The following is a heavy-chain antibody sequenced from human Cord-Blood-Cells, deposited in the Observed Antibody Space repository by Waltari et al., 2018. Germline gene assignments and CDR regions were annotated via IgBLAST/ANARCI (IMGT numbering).Heavy chain of an antibody. J-gene: IGHJ3*02. D-gene: IGHD3-3*01. CDR2: INAGNGNT. CDR1: VYTFPAYA. V-gene: IGHV1-3*01. CDR3: AREPEWPPNAFDI. Sequence: QGQLVKSGAEVDNPGASVKISCTASVYTFPAYAMHWVREAPGNRREWMGWINAGNGNTKYSQKFQGRVTITRDTSASTAYMELSSLRSEDTAVYYCAREPEWPPNAFDIWGQGTMVTVSS.